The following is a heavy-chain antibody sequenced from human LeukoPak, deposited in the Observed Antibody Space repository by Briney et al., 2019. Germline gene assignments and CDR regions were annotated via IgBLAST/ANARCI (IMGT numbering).Heavy chain of an antibody. CDR3: ARDSESHMVWSYYGMDV. D-gene: IGHD3-3*01. CDR2: INAGNGNT. CDR1: GYAFTSYN. V-gene: IGHV1-3*01. Sequence: ASVKVSCKASGYAFTSYNIHWVRQAPGQRPEWMGWINAGNGNTKYSQKFQGRVTITRDTSASIAHIEMSSLRSEDTAVYYCARDSESHMVWSYYGMDVWGQGTSVTVSS. J-gene: IGHJ6*02.